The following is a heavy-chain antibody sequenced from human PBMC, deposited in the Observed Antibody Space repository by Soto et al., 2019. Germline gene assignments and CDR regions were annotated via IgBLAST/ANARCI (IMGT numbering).Heavy chain of an antibody. V-gene: IGHV3-73*01. CDR1: GFTFSVSA. CDR2: IRSKANSYAT. D-gene: IGHD5-12*01. J-gene: IGHJ6*03. Sequence: PGGSLRLSCAASGFTFSVSAMHWVRQASGKGLEWVGRIRSKANSYATAYAASVKGRFTISRDDSKNTAYLQMNSLKTEDTAVYYCTRGYSGYDPRGVNYYYYMDVWGKGTTVTVSS. CDR3: TRGYSGYDPRGVNYYYYMDV.